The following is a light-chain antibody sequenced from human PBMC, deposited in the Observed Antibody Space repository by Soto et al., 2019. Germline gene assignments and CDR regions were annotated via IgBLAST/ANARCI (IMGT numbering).Light chain of an antibody. J-gene: IGLJ1*01. CDR3: AACDDTVRNYV. CDR1: ISDIGSNY. Sequence: QPVLTQPPSVSGTPGQRVTISCSGSISDIGSNYVSWFQQLPGTAPKVLSSRNNQRPSGVPDRFSGSKSGTSASLAISGLRSEDEAEYYCAACDDTVRNYVFGTGTKLTVL. CDR2: RNN. V-gene: IGLV1-47*01.